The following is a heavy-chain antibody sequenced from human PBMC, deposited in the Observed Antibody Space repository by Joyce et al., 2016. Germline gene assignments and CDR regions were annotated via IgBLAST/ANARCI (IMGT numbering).Heavy chain of an antibody. CDR2: TYYRSKWYN. CDR3: ARAGYYHTSGYYYPNFDY. J-gene: IGHJ4*02. V-gene: IGHV6-1*01. Sequence: QVQLQQSGPGLVKPSQTLSLTCAISGDSVSSNSAAWNWSRQSPSRCLEWLGRTYYRSKWYNDYAVSVKSRITINPDTPKNQFSLQLNSVTPEDAAVYYCARAGYYHTSGYYYPNFDYWGPGTLVTVSS. D-gene: IGHD3-22*01. CDR1: GDSVSSNSAA.